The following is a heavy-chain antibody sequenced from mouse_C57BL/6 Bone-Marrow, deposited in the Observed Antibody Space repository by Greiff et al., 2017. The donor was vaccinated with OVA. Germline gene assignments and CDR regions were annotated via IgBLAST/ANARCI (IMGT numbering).Heavy chain of an antibody. D-gene: IGHD1-1*01. J-gene: IGHJ4*01. CDR1: GYTFTSYW. CDR2: IHPNSGST. V-gene: IGHV1-64*01. CDR3: ARPLLLLRYPMDY. Sequence: VQLQQPGAELVKPGASVKLSCKASGYTFTSYWMHWVKQRPGQGLEWIGMIHPNSGSTNYNEKFKSKATLTVDESSSTAYMQLSSLTSEDSAVYYCARPLLLLRYPMDYWGQGTSVTVSS.